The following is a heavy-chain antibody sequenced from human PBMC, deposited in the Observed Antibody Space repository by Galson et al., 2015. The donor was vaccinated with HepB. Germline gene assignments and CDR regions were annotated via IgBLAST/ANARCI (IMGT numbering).Heavy chain of an antibody. V-gene: IGHV4-59*01. CDR3: ARDMTGYCSSTSCYGHYGMDV. CDR1: GGSISSYY. J-gene: IGHJ6*02. D-gene: IGHD2-2*01. Sequence: QVQLQESGPGLVKPSETLSLTCTVSGGSISSYYWSWIRQPPGKGLEWIGYIYYSGSTNYNPSLKSRVTISVDTSKNQFSLKLSSVTAADTAVYYCARDMTGYCSSTSCYGHYGMDVWGQGTTVTVSS. CDR2: IYYSGST.